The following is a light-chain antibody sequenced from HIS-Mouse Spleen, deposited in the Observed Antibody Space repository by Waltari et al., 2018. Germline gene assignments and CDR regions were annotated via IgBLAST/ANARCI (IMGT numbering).Light chain of an antibody. CDR1: SSDVGGYNY. CDR2: DVS. Sequence: QSALTQPASVSGSPGQSIPIPCPGTSSDVGGYNYVSSYQQPPGKAPNLMIYDVSNRPSGVSNRFSGSKSGNTASLTISGLQAEDEADYYCSSYTSSSTLRYVFGTVTKVTVL. V-gene: IGLV2-14*03. J-gene: IGLJ1*01. CDR3: SSYTSSSTLRYV.